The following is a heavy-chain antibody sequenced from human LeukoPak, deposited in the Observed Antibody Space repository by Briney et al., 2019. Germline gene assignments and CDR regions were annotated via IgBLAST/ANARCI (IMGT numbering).Heavy chain of an antibody. CDR1: GGTFSSYA. CDR3: ARKGGRYCSGGSCYELENDAFDI. D-gene: IGHD2-15*01. Sequence: SSVKVSCKASGGTFSSYAISWVRQAPGQGLEWMGGIIPIFGTANYAQKFQGRVTITADKSTSTAYMELSSLRSEDTDVYYCARKGGRYCSGGSCYELENDAFDIWGQGTMVTVSS. CDR2: IIPIFGTA. V-gene: IGHV1-69*06. J-gene: IGHJ3*02.